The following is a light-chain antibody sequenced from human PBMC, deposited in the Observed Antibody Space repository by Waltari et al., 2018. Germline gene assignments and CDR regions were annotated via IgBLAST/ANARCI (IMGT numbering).Light chain of an antibody. CDR1: SSNIGSNT. CDR2: CNN. V-gene: IGLV1-44*01. J-gene: IGLJ3*02. CDR3: AAWDDSLNCQV. Sequence: QSVLTQPPSASGTPGQRVTISCSGSSSNIGSNTVNWYQHLPGTAPNLIYCNNKLPSWVPDRVSGSKSGTSASLAISGLQSEDDADYYCAAWDDSLNCQVFGGGTKLTVL.